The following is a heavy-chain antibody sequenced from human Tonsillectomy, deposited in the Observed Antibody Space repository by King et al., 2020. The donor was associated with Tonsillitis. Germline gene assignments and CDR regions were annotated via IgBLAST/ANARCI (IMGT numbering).Heavy chain of an antibody. D-gene: IGHD3-22*01. Sequence: VQLVESGGGLVQPGGSLRLSCAASGFTFSNYAITWVRQAPGKGLEWVSTISGSGGSTYYADSVKGRFTISRDNSKNTVYLQMNSQSAEDTAVYYCAKSWGSSGPLYYYYYMDVWGKGTTVTVSS. CDR2: ISGSGGST. CDR1: GFTFSNYA. V-gene: IGHV3-23*04. CDR3: AKSWGSSGPLYYYYYMDV. J-gene: IGHJ6*03.